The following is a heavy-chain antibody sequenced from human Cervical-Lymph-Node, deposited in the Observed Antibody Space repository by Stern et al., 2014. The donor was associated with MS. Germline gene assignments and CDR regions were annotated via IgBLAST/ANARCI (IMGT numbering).Heavy chain of an antibody. D-gene: IGHD4-17*01. J-gene: IGHJ4*02. Sequence: VQLVQSGAEVKKPGESLKISCKGSRNSFSNYWIGWVRQMPGKGLEYMGIIFPADSDTRYSPYFQGQVTISVDKSISTAYLQWSSLKASDTAMYYCATLSHPTTDFDYWGQGTLVTVSS. CDR2: IFPADSDT. CDR3: ATLSHPTTDFDY. CDR1: RNSFSNYW. V-gene: IGHV5-51*03.